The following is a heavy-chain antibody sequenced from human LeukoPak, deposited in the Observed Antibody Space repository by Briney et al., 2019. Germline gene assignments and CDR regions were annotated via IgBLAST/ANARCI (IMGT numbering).Heavy chain of an antibody. CDR3: AREVGVVVPAAIGTGYYYYYYMDV. V-gene: IGHV1-69*05. Sequence: GASVKVSCKASGGTFSSYAISWVRQAPGQGLEWMGGIIPIFGTANYAQKFQGRVTITTDESTSTAYMELSSLRSEDTAVYYCAREVGVVVPAAIGTGYYYYYYMDVWGKGTTVTVSS. CDR1: GGTFSSYA. CDR2: IIPIFGTA. D-gene: IGHD2-2*01. J-gene: IGHJ6*03.